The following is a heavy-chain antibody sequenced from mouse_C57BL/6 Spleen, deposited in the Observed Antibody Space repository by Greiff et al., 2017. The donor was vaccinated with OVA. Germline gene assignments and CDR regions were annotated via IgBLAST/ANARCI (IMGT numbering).Heavy chain of an antibody. V-gene: IGHV1-59*01. J-gene: IGHJ2*01. Sequence: VQLQQPGAELVRPGTSVKLSCKASGYTFTSYWLHWVKQRPGQGLEWIGVIDSSDSYLNYNQKFKGKATLTVNTYAGTAYMQLSSLASEDSAGYYCASIDYWGKGTTLTVSS. CDR2: IDSSDSYL. CDR1: GYTFTSYW. CDR3: ASIDY.